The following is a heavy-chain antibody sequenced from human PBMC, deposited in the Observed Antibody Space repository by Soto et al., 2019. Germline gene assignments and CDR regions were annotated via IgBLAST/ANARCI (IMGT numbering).Heavy chain of an antibody. Sequence: EVQLVESGGGLVQPGESLRLSCAASGFTFSNYWMHWVRQAPGKGLVCVSRIDSDGSRITYADFVKGRFTISRDKAKNTVYLHMNSLTAEDTAVYYCVRTSLVVAVATREDFWGQGTLVTVSS. J-gene: IGHJ4*02. CDR1: GFTFSNYW. D-gene: IGHD2-15*01. CDR2: IDSDGSRI. V-gene: IGHV3-74*01. CDR3: VRTSLVVAVATREDF.